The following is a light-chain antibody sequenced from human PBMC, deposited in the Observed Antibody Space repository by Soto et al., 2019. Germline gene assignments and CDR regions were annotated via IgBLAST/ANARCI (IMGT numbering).Light chain of an antibody. Sequence: DIQMTQSPSSLSASVGERVTITCRASQSISSWLAWYQQKPGKAPKLLIYKASTLESGVPSRFSGSGSGTEFTLTISSLQPDDFATYYGQQYRNYYTFVQGTKLEIK. CDR1: QSISSW. V-gene: IGKV1-5*03. CDR3: QQYRNYYT. J-gene: IGKJ2*01. CDR2: KAS.